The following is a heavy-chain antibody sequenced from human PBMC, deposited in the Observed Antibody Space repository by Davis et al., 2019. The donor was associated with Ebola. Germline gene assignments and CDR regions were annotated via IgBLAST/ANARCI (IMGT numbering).Heavy chain of an antibody. CDR1: GGSISSYY. Sequence: MPSETLSLTCTVSGGSISSYYWSWIRQSPGKGLEWIGYISDSGTTNYNPSLKSRVTISVDTSKNQFSLKLSSVTVADTAVYYCARGTGPVDYWGQGTLVTASS. V-gene: IGHV4-59*08. D-gene: IGHD1-14*01. CDR2: ISDSGTT. J-gene: IGHJ4*02. CDR3: ARGTGPVDY.